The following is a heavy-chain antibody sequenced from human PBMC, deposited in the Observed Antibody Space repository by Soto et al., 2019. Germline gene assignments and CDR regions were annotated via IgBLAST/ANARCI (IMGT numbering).Heavy chain of an antibody. V-gene: IGHV3-53*01. D-gene: IGHD2-15*01. CDR1: GFTVSRKF. CDR3: ASLGFCHSETCPFDY. Sequence: PGGSLRLSCAASGFTVSRKFLSWVRKAPGKGLECVPVTYTDGGAFYADSLKGRFTFSRDNSKNTGYLQMSSLRAEDTAVYYCASLGFCHSETCPFDYWGQGTLVTVSS. J-gene: IGHJ4*02. CDR2: TYTDGGA.